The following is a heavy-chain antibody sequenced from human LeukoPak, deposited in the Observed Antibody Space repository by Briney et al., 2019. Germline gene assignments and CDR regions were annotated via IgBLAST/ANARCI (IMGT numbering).Heavy chain of an antibody. J-gene: IGHJ6*02. CDR2: INHVGST. CDR3: ARGRNNQITMIRGPNHYFGLDV. Sequence: SETLSLTCAVYGGSFSGYYWTWIRQPPGKGLEWIGEINHVGSTKYNPSLKSRATMSVDPSKNQFSPKLSAVTAADTAFYYCARGRNNQITMIRGPNHYFGLDVWGQGTTVAVSS. V-gene: IGHV4-34*01. D-gene: IGHD3-10*01. CDR1: GGSFSGYY.